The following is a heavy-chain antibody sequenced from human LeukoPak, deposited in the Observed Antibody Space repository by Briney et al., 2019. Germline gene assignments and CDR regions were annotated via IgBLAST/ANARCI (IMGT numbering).Heavy chain of an antibody. V-gene: IGHV3-53*01. J-gene: IGHJ4*02. CDR2: MYSGGST. D-gene: IGHD5-12*01. CDR1: GFTVSSNY. Sequence: GGSLRLSFAASGFTVSSNYMSWVRQAPGKGLEWVSVMYSGGSTYYVDSVKGRFTISRDNSKNTLYLQMNSLRAEDTAVYYCAKGLDIVATAYFDYWGQGTLVTVSS. CDR3: AKGLDIVATAYFDY.